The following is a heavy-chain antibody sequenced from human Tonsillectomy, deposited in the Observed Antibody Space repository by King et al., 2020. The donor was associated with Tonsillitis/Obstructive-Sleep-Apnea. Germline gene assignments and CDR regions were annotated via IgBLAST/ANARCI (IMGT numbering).Heavy chain of an antibody. J-gene: IGHJ4*02. CDR2: INHSGST. Sequence: VQLQQWGAGLLKPSETLSLTCAVYGESFSGYYWSWNRQPPGKGLEWIGEINHSGSTNYNPSLKSRVTISVDTSKNQFSLKLSSVTAADTAVYYCARGIVLMVYATFDYWGQGTLVTVSS. CDR3: ARGIVLMVYATFDY. V-gene: IGHV4-34*01. CDR1: GESFSGYY. D-gene: IGHD2-8*01.